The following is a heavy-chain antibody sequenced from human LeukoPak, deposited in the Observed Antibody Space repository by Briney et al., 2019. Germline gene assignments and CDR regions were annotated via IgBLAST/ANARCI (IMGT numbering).Heavy chain of an antibody. J-gene: IGHJ4*02. CDR1: GFIFSDYA. Sequence: PGGSLRLSCAASGFIFSDYAMSWVRQAPGKGLEWVSIIDRSGGRTYADSVKGRFTVSRDNSKNTLYLQMNSLRAEDTAVYYCAKAPGILKAFDYWGQRTLVTVSS. D-gene: IGHD3-9*01. CDR2: IDRSGGRT. CDR3: AKAPGILKAFDY. V-gene: IGHV3-23*05.